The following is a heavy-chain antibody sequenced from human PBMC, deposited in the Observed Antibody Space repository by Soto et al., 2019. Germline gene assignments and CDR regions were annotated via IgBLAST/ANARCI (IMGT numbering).Heavy chain of an antibody. D-gene: IGHD6-13*01. Sequence: QVQLQESGPGLVKPSQTLSLTCTVSGGSISSGGYYWSWIRQHPGKGLEWIGYIYYSGSTYYNPSLRSRVTIAVDTAKNQFSLKLSSVTAADTAVYYCARAAHYSSPFRWFDPWGQGTLVTVSS. V-gene: IGHV4-31*03. CDR1: GGSISSGGYY. J-gene: IGHJ5*02. CDR3: ARAAHYSSPFRWFDP. CDR2: IYYSGST.